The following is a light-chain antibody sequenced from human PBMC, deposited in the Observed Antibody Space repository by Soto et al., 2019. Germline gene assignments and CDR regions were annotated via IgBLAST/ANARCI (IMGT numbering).Light chain of an antibody. J-gene: IGKJ1*01. Sequence: ETVLTQSPGTLSLSPGERATLSCRASQSVSSSHLTWYQQKPGQAPRLLIYGASSRATGIPDRFSGSGSGTDFTLPISRLEPEDFALYYCQQFASSPWTFGQGTKVEIK. V-gene: IGKV3-20*01. CDR1: QSVSSSH. CDR3: QQFASSPWT. CDR2: GAS.